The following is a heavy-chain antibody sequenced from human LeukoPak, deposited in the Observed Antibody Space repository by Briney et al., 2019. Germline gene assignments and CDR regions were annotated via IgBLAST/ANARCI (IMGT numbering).Heavy chain of an antibody. V-gene: IGHV3-23*01. CDR1: GFTFSNYG. CDR2: ISGSGDRT. CDR3: ARPSRIGYSNGLVLQH. D-gene: IGHD4-11*01. Sequence: GGSLRLSCAASGFTFSNYGMSWVRQAPGKALEWVSGISGSGDRTWYADSVKGRFTVSRDNSKNTLYLQMNSLRAEDTAAYYCARPSRIGYSNGLVLQHWGQGTLVTVSS. J-gene: IGHJ1*01.